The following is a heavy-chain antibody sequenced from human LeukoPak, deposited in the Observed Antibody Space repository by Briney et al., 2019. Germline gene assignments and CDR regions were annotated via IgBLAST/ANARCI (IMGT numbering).Heavy chain of an antibody. CDR3: ARVSGYCSSTSCRGIEY. CDR1: GGSISSYY. D-gene: IGHD2-2*01. V-gene: IGHV4-59*01. CDR2: IHYSGNT. J-gene: IGHJ4*02. Sequence: SETLSLTCTVSGGSISSYYWNWIRQPPGKGLEWIGYIHYSGNTNYNPSLKSRVTISLDTSKNQFSLKLSSVTAADTAVYYCARVSGYCSSTSCRGIEYWGQGTLVTVS.